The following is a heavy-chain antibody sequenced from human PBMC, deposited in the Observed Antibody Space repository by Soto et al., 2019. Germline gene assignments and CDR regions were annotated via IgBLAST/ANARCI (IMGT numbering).Heavy chain of an antibody. Sequence: QVQLVQSGAEVKKPGASVKVSCKASGYTFTDYHIHWVRQAPGQGLEFMGWINANNGGAGSAQQFQGRVTVTRHTAITTGYMELSNLRSDDTAVYYCAREGGSETLQPSYNWFDTWGQGTLVTVSS. D-gene: IGHD6-25*01. CDR3: AREGGSETLQPSYNWFDT. V-gene: IGHV1-2*02. CDR2: INANNGGA. CDR1: GYTFTDYH. J-gene: IGHJ5*02.